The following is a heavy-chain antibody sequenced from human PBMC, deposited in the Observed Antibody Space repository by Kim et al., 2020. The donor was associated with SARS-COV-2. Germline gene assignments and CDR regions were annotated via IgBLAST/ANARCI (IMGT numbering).Heavy chain of an antibody. D-gene: IGHD3-3*01. Sequence: GGSLRLSCAASGFTFSDYYMSWIRQAPGKGLEWVSYISSSGSTIYYADSVKGRFTISRDNAKNSLYLQMNSLRAEDTAVYYCARDHYDFWSGYFWFDPWGQGTLVTVSS. V-gene: IGHV3-11*01. CDR1: GFTFSDYY. CDR3: ARDHYDFWSGYFWFDP. J-gene: IGHJ5*02. CDR2: ISSSGSTI.